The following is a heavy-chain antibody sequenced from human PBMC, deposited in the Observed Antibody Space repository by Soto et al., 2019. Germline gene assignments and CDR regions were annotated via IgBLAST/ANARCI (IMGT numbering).Heavy chain of an antibody. J-gene: IGHJ6*02. D-gene: IGHD6-25*01. CDR1: GYSFTSYW. CDR2: IDPSDSYT. CDR3: ARPNGHALAAPLDV. V-gene: IGHV5-10-1*01. Sequence: GESLKISCKGSGYSFTSYWISWVRQMPGKGLEWMGRIDPSDSYTNYSPSFQGHVTISADKSISTAYLQWSSLKASDTAMYYCARPNGHALAAPLDVWGQGXTVTVYS.